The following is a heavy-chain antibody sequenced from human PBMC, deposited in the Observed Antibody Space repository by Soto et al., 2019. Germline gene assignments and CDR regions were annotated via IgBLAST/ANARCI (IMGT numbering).Heavy chain of an antibody. CDR1: GYSISSDYY. V-gene: IGHV4-38-2*02. CDR2: ISHSGYT. CDR3: ARDPPGYCTTTSCPTWFDP. Sequence: PSETLSLTCAVSGYSISSDYYWGWIRQPPGKGLEWIGSISHSGYTYYSPSLKSRVTISVDTSKNQFSLQLSSVTAADTAVYYCARDPPGYCTTTSCPTWFDPWGQGTLVTVSS. J-gene: IGHJ5*02. D-gene: IGHD2-2*01.